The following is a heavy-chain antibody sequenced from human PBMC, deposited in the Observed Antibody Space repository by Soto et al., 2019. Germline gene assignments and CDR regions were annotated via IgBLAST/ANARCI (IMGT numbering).Heavy chain of an antibody. CDR1: GFTFSSYG. CDR3: ARDGTTYYSNYFYGMDV. CDR2: IWYDGSNK. J-gene: IGHJ6*02. D-gene: IGHD4-4*01. Sequence: PGGSLRLSCAASGFTFSSYGMHWVRQAPGKGLEWVAVIWYDGSNKYYADSVKGRFTISRDNSKNTLYLQMNSLRAEDTAVYYCARDGTTYYSNYFYGMDVWGQGTTVTVSS. V-gene: IGHV3-33*01.